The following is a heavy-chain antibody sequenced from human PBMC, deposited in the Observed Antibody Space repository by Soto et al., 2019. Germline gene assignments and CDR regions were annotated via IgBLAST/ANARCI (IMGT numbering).Heavy chain of an antibody. V-gene: IGHV1-3*01. CDR1: GYTFTSAA. D-gene: IGHD3-22*01. Sequence: GASVKVSCKASGYTFTSAAMHWLRQVAGQRPEWMGWINAGNGNTKYSQKFQGRVTITRDISASTVYMEMSSLRSEDTAVYFCARVTDYFDTIGYSREYFQNSGQGTPVTVSS. J-gene: IGHJ1*01. CDR3: ARVTDYFDTIGYSREYFQN. CDR2: INAGNGNT.